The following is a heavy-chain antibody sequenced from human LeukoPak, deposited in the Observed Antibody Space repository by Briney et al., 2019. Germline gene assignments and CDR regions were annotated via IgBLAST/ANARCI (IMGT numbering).Heavy chain of an antibody. V-gene: IGHV3-30*02. J-gene: IGHJ4*02. CDR3: AKAGYGSGSYYDDY. Sequence: PGGSLRLSCAASGLTFSSYGMHWVRQAPGKGLEWVAVIWYGGRNKYYADSVKGRFTISRDSSKNTLYLEMNSLRPEDTAVYYCAKAGYGSGSYYDDYWGQGTLVTVSS. D-gene: IGHD3-10*01. CDR1: GLTFSSYG. CDR2: IWYGGRNK.